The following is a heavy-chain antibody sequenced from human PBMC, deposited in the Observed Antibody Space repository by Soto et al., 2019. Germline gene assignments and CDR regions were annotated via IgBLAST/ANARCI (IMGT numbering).Heavy chain of an antibody. CDR3: AREYLDYGPDV. V-gene: IGHV3-30-3*01. CDR2: IPYDGGNR. J-gene: IGHJ6*02. CDR1: GFSFGRYA. Sequence: GGSLRLSCAASGFSFGRYAMRWVRQAPGKGLEWVASIPYDGGNRKYADSVKGRFTISRDNAKDMLYLHMSSLGPDDTSVYYCAREYLDYGPDVWGQGTSVTVSS.